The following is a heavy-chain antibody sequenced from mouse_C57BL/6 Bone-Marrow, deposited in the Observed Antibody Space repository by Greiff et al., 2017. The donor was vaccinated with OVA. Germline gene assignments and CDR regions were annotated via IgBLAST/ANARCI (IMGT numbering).Heavy chain of an antibody. CDR1: DSAVFPIAY. D-gene: IGHD2-10*01. CDR2: RLPRISRT. CDR3: ARAYYHGGFAY. V-gene: IGHV15-2*01. Sequence: VQLQQSGSDLRSPGSSVKLSCKDFDSAVFPIAYMSWVRQKPGHGFEWIGGRLPRISRTIYGEKFEDKATLDADTLSNTAYLELNSLTSEDSAIDYCARAYYHGGFAYWGQGTLVTVSA. J-gene: IGHJ3*01.